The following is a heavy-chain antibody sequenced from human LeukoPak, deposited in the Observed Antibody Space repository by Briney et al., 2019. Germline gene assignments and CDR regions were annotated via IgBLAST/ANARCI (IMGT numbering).Heavy chain of an antibody. J-gene: IGHJ3*02. Sequence: GGSLRLSCAASGFTFSSYAMSWVRQAPGKGLEWLSAISGSGGSTYYADYVKGRFTISRDNSKNTLYLQMNSLRAEDTAVYYCAKDLLARRDAFDIWGQGTMVTVSS. CDR1: GFTFSSYA. CDR2: ISGSGGST. D-gene: IGHD6-6*01. CDR3: AKDLLARRDAFDI. V-gene: IGHV3-23*01.